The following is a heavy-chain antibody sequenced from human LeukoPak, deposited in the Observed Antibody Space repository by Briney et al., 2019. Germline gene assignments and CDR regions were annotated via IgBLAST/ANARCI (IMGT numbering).Heavy chain of an antibody. J-gene: IGHJ4*02. CDR3: ARGGSSWSHYFDY. Sequence: PSETLSLTCTVSGGSISSYYWSWIRQPPGKGLEWIGYIYYSGSTNYNPSLKSRVTISVDTSKNQFSLKLSSVTAADTAVYYCARGGSSWSHYFDYWGQGTLVTVSS. V-gene: IGHV4-59*01. D-gene: IGHD6-13*01. CDR1: GGSISSYY. CDR2: IYYSGST.